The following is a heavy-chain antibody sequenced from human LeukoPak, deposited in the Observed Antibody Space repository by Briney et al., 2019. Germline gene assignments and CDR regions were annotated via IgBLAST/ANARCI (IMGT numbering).Heavy chain of an antibody. Sequence: SGGSLRLSCAASGFTFSNAWMSWVRQAPGKGLEWVGRIKSKTDGGTTDYAARVKGRFTISRDDSKNTLYLQMNSLKTEDTAVYYCTAPVGRFGFYYYGMDVWGKGTTVTVSS. D-gene: IGHD3-10*01. CDR1: GFTFSNAW. J-gene: IGHJ6*04. V-gene: IGHV3-15*01. CDR2: IKSKTDGGTT. CDR3: TAPVGRFGFYYYGMDV.